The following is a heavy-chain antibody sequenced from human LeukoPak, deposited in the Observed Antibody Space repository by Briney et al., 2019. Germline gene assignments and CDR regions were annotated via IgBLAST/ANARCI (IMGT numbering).Heavy chain of an antibody. V-gene: IGHV3-48*04. CDR3: ARGHYGSGSFFVDV. CDR2: ISSSSNTI. Sequence: GGSLRLSCAASRFTFSNFGMNWVRQAPGKGLEWVSYISSSSNTIQYADPVKGRFSISRDNAKNSLYLQMNSLRAEDTAVYYCARGHYGSGSFFVDVWGKGTTVTISS. CDR1: RFTFSNFG. D-gene: IGHD3-10*01. J-gene: IGHJ6*04.